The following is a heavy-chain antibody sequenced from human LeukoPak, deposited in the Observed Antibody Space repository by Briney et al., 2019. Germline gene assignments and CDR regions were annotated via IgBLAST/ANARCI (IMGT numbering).Heavy chain of an antibody. J-gene: IGHJ4*02. D-gene: IGHD3-10*01. CDR3: ARKRRSGSYHKFDY. CDR2: INWNGGST. V-gene: IGHV3-20*04. Sequence: PGGSLRLSCAASGFTLDDYGMSWVRQAPGKGLEWVSGINWNGGSTGYADSVKGRFTISRDNAKNSLYLQMNSLRAEDTALYYCARKRRSGSYHKFDYWGQGTLVTVSS. CDR1: GFTLDDYG.